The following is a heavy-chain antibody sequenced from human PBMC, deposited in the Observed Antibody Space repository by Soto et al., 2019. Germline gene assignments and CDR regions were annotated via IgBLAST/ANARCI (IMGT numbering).Heavy chain of an antibody. D-gene: IGHD6-19*01. CDR2: IYHSGSA. V-gene: IGHV4-4*02. J-gene: IGHJ4*02. CDR3: ARRSSGWIFDY. Sequence: QVQLQESGPGLVKPSGTLSLTCAISGDSISSNDWWTWVRQPPGKGLEWIGEIYHSGSANYNPSLKSRVIISVAKSKTQFSLNLSFGTAATTAVYYCARRSSGWIFDYWGQGTLVTVSS. CDR1: GDSISSNDW.